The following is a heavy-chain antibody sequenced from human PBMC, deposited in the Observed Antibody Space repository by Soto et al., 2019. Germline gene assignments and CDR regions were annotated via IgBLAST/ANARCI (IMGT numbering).Heavy chain of an antibody. CDR3: ARAYGRSNDAFDI. CDR2: ISSSSNYI. V-gene: IGHV3-21*01. J-gene: IGHJ3*02. CDR1: GFTFSRYS. Sequence: GGSLRLSCAASGFTFSRYSMNCVRQAPGKGLEWVSSISSSSNYIHYADSVKGRFTISRDNAKNSLFLQMNSLRAEDTAVYYCARAYGRSNDAFDIWGQGTMVTVSS. D-gene: IGHD1-26*01.